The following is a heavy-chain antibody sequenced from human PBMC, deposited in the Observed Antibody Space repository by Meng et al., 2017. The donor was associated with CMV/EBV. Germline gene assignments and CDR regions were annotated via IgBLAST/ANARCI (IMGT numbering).Heavy chain of an antibody. D-gene: IGHD3-10*01. CDR1: GGSISSSSYY. J-gene: IGHJ4*02. CDR3: VSGSDY. CDR2: IYYSGST. V-gene: IGHV4-39*01. Sequence: TRSLTCTVCGGSISSSSYYWGWIRKPPGKGLEWIGSIYYSGSTYYNPSLKSRVTISVDTSKNQFSLKLSSVTAADTAVYYCVSGSDYWGQGTLVTVSS.